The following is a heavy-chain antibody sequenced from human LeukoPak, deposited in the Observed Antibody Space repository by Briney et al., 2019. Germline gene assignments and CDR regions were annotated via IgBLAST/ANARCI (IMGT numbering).Heavy chain of an antibody. CDR1: GYTFTGYY. Sequence: GASVKVSCKASGYTFTGYYMHWVRQAPGQGLEWMGWINPNSGGTNYAQKFQGRVTMTRDTSISTAYMEPSRLRSDDTAVYYCARGLIEYSSSFSDYWGQGTLVTVSS. D-gene: IGHD6-6*01. V-gene: IGHV1-2*02. CDR2: INPNSGGT. CDR3: ARGLIEYSSSFSDY. J-gene: IGHJ4*02.